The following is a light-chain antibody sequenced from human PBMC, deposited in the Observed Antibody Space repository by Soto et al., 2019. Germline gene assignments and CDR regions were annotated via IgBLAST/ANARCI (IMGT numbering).Light chain of an antibody. CDR1: QSIRHY. V-gene: IGKV1-5*01. Sequence: DIQMTQSPPTLSASVGDRVTITCRASQSIRHYLAWYQQMPGKAPKLLIYGASTLQSGVPSRFSGSGSGTEFTLTISSLQPDDFGNYLCQHHNSYAQTFGQGTKVEIK. CDR2: GAS. J-gene: IGKJ1*01. CDR3: QHHNSYAQT.